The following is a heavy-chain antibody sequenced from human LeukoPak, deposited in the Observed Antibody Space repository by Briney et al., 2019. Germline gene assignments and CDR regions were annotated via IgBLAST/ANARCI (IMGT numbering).Heavy chain of an antibody. CDR1: GFTFSSYA. CDR3: AKSDTGGNWNPLKY. J-gene: IGHJ4*02. V-gene: IGHV3-23*01. CDR2: TSGSDGLT. D-gene: IGHD1-20*01. Sequence: GGSLRLSCAASGFTFSSYAMHWVRQAPGKGLEWVSSTSGSDGLTYYADSVRGRFTISRDNSRNTLYLQLNSLRVEDTALYYCAKSDTGGNWNPLKYWGQGILVTVS.